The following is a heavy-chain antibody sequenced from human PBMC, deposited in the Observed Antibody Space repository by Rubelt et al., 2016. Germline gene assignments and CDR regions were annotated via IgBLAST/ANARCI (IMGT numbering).Heavy chain of an antibody. J-gene: IGHJ4*02. Sequence: QVQLVQSGAEVKKPGASVKVSCKASGYTFTSYGISWVRQAPGQGLEWMGWISAYHGNTNYAQTLQGRVTMTTDTSTSTAYRELRRLRSDDTAVDDCASDQAYYDMRPVKVDDWGQGTLVTVSS. CDR1: GYTFTSYG. V-gene: IGHV1-18*01. D-gene: IGHD3-9*01. CDR2: ISAYHGNT. CDR3: ASDQAYYDMRPVKVDD.